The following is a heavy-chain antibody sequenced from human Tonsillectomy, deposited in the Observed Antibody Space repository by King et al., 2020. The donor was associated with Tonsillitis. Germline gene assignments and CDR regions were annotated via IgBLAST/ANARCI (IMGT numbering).Heavy chain of an antibody. J-gene: IGHJ4*02. CDR1: GFTVSHYA. Sequence: VQLVESGGDVVQPGRSLRLSCVGSGFTVSHYAMHRVRQAPDKGLEWVAVISYDENKTYYAESVKGRFTISRDNSQSSLYLQMNSLRAEDTAVYYCAREESMALDYWGQGTLVTVSS. D-gene: IGHD2/OR15-2a*01. CDR2: ISYDENKT. V-gene: IGHV3-30-3*01. CDR3: AREESMALDY.